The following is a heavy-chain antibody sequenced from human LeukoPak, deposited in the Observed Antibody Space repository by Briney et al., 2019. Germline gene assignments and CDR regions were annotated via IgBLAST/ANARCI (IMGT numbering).Heavy chain of an antibody. CDR3: AHYGDYRFMYYFDY. CDR1: GFSLRTRGVG. V-gene: IGHV2-5*01. D-gene: IGHD4-17*01. Sequence: SGPTLVKPTQTLTLTCTFSGFSLRTRGVGVGWIRQSPGKALEWLALIYWNDDNRYSPSLKSRLTITKDTSKNQVVLTMTNMDPVDTGTYYCAHYGDYRFMYYFDYWGQGTLVTVSS. J-gene: IGHJ4*02. CDR2: IYWNDDN.